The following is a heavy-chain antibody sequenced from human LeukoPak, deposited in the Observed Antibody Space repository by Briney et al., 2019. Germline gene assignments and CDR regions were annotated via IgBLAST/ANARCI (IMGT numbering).Heavy chain of an antibody. CDR1: GFTFSSYW. CDR2: IRQDGSEK. D-gene: IGHD1-26*01. Sequence: GSLRLSCAASGFTFSSYWMTWVRQAPGKGLEWVANIRQDGSEKYYVDSVKGRFTISRDNAKNSLYLQMNSLRAEDTAVYYCARVSQIVGAKFDSWGQGTLVTVSS. CDR3: ARVSQIVGAKFDS. V-gene: IGHV3-7*01. J-gene: IGHJ5*01.